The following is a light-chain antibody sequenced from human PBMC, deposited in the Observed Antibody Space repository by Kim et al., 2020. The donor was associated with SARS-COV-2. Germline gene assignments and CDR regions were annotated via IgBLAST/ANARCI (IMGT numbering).Light chain of an antibody. CDR3: KSRDSRGKVV. CDR1: SLRSYY. CDR2: GKD. V-gene: IGLV3-19*01. Sequence: SSELTQDHAVSVALGQTVRITCQGDSLRSYYATWYQQKSGQAPVLVFYGKDKRPSGIPDRFSGSSSGNTASLTITGAQAADEADYYCKSRDSRGKVVFGGGTKVTVL. J-gene: IGLJ2*01.